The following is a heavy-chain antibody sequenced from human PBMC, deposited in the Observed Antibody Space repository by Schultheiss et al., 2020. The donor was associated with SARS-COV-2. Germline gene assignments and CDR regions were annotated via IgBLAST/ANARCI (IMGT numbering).Heavy chain of an antibody. CDR1: GYTFTSYY. CDR2: INPSGGST. CDR3: ARGPLSAIQWELLYYGMDV. D-gene: IGHD1-26*01. Sequence: ASVKVSCKASGYTFTSYYMHWVRQAPGQGLEWMGIINPSGGSTSYAQKFQGRVTMTTDTSTSTAYMELRSLRSDDTAVYYCARGPLSAIQWELLYYGMDVWGQGTTVTVSS. V-gene: IGHV1-46*01. J-gene: IGHJ6*02.